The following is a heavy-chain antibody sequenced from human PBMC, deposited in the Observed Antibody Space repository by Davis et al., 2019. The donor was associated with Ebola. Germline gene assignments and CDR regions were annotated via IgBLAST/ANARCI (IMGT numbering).Heavy chain of an antibody. CDR3: AREENYYDSSGYYSYYFDY. CDR2: ISPTSTYI. J-gene: IGHJ4*02. V-gene: IGHV3-21*01. D-gene: IGHD3-22*01. Sequence: GGSLRLSCSASGFTFSIYTMNWVRQAPGKGLEWVSSISPTSTYIYNALSVRGRFTISRDNAKNSLYLQMNSLRAEDTAVYYCAREENYYDSSGYYSYYFDYWGQGTLVTVSS. CDR1: GFTFSIYT.